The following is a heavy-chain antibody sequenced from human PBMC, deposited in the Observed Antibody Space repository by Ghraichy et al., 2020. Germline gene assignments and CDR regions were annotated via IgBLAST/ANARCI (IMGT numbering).Heavy chain of an antibody. CDR2: IHPTGTT. D-gene: IGHD5-18*01. V-gene: IGHV4-34*01. J-gene: IGHJ3*02. Sequence: TLSLTCAVYVGSFNGYYWSWIRQPPGKGLEWIGEIHPTGTTNNSPSLKSRLTLLVDTSKNQFSLLLKSVTAADTAVYYCARRRQTWSAAEGDAFDIWSQGAMVTVSS. CDR3: ARRRQTWSAAEGDAFDI. CDR1: VGSFNGYY.